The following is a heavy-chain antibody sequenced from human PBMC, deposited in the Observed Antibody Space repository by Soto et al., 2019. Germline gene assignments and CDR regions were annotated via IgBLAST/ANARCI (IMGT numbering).Heavy chain of an antibody. CDR2: INPYKGNT. CDR1: GYIFISNG. V-gene: IGHV1-18*01. J-gene: IGHJ4*02. Sequence: ASVKVSCKASGYIFISNGINWVRQAPGQGLEWMGWINPYKGNTKYAQNFQGRVTMTTDTSTSTAYMELRSLRSDDTAVYYCARDLDGSGSYYTDYWGPGTLVTVSS. D-gene: IGHD3-10*01. CDR3: ARDLDGSGSYYTDY.